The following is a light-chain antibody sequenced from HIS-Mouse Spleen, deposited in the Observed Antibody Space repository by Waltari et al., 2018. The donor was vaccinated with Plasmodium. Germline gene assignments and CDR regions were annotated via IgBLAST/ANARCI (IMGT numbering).Light chain of an antibody. V-gene: IGLV2-23*03. J-gene: IGLJ2*01. Sequence: QSALTQPASVSGSPGQSITISCTGTTSDVGSYNLVSWYQQHPGKAPKLMMYEGSKRPSGVSNRVSGAKSVNTASLTISGLQAEDEADYYCCSYAGSSTFVVFGGGTKLTVL. CDR2: EGS. CDR3: CSYAGSSTFVV. CDR1: TSDVGSYNL.